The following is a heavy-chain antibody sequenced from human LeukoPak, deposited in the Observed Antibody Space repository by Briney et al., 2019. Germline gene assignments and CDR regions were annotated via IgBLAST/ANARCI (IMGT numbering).Heavy chain of an antibody. J-gene: IGHJ4*02. CDR2: IKSKTDGGTT. V-gene: IGHV3-15*07. Sequence: PGGSLRLSCAASGFTFSNAWMNWVRQAPGKGLEWVGRIKSKTDGGTTDYAAPVKGRFTISRDDSKNTLYLQMNSLTTEDTAVHYCATYYYDSSGYPLFHYWGQGTLVTVSS. CDR1: GFTFSNAW. D-gene: IGHD3-22*01. CDR3: ATYYYDSSGYPLFHY.